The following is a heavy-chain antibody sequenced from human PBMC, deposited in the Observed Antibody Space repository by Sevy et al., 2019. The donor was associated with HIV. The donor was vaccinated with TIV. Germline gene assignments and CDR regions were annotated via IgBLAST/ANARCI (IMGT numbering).Heavy chain of an antibody. V-gene: IGHV3-11*01. CDR2: ISSSGSTI. J-gene: IGHJ4*02. CDR3: ARDGGGIAAAASFFDY. Sequence: GGSLRLSCAASGFTFSDYYMSWIHRAPGKGLEWVSYISSSGSTIYYADSVKGRFTISRDNAKNSLYLQMNSLRAEDTAVYYCARDGGGIAAAASFFDYWGQGTLVTVSS. D-gene: IGHD6-13*01. CDR1: GFTFSDYY.